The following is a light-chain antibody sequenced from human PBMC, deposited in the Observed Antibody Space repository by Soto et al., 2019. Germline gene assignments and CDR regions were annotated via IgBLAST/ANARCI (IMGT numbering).Light chain of an antibody. CDR2: DAS. CDR3: QQRSNWRSA. V-gene: IGKV3-11*01. Sequence: EIVLTQSPATLSLSPGERATLSCRASQSVSSYLAWYQQKPGQAPRLLIYDASNRATGIPARFSGSGSGTDFTLTISSLEPEGFAVYYCQQRSNWRSAFGQGTKVEIK. CDR1: QSVSSY. J-gene: IGKJ1*01.